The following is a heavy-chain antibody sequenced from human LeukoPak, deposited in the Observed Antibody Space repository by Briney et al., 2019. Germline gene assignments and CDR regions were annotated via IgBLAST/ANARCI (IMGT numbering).Heavy chain of an antibody. Sequence: ASVKVSCKASGYTFTGYYMHWVRQAPGQGLEWMGWINPNSGGTNYAQKFQGRVTMTRDTSISTAYMELSRLRSDDTAVYYCARASSDIVVVVALDHWGQGTLVTVSS. J-gene: IGHJ5*02. CDR3: ARASSDIVVVVALDH. D-gene: IGHD2-15*01. CDR1: GYTFTGYY. CDR2: INPNSGGT. V-gene: IGHV1-2*02.